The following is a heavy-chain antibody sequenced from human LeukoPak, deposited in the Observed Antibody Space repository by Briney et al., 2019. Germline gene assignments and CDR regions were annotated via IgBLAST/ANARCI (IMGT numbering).Heavy chain of an antibody. D-gene: IGHD3-3*01. CDR3: ARCSEWQIDY. V-gene: IGHV4-30-2*01. Sequence: SETLSLTCTVSGGSISSGGYDWSWIRQPPGKGLEWIGDIYQSGSTYYNPSLKSRVTISVDSSKNQFSLKPSSVTAADTAVYYCARCSEWQIDYWGQGTLVTVSS. CDR1: GGSISSGGYD. CDR2: IYQSGST. J-gene: IGHJ4*02.